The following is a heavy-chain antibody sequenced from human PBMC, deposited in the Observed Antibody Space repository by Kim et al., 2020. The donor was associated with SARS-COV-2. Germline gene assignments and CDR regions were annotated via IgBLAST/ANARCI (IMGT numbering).Heavy chain of an antibody. Sequence: GGSLRLSCVASGFTFSSYWMSWVRQAPGKGLEWVANIKQDGSEKYYVDSVKGRFTISRDNAKNSLYLQMNSLRAEDTAVYYCARVSGSGWFFDYWGQGTLVTVSS. CDR3: ARVSGSGWFFDY. J-gene: IGHJ4*02. V-gene: IGHV3-7*03. D-gene: IGHD6-19*01. CDR2: IKQDGSEK. CDR1: GFTFSSYW.